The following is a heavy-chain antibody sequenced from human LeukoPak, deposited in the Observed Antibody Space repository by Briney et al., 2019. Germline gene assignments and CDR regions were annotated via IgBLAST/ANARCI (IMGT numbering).Heavy chain of an antibody. Sequence: ASVKVSCKASGYTFSDYYVHLIRRGPGQGLEWMGWNIPHTGASNCTQKFQGRVTMTRDTSLSTAYMELSGLTSDDTAIYYCASHENQVSWGQGTLVTVSS. CDR2: NIPHTGAS. J-gene: IGHJ5*02. D-gene: IGHD2/OR15-2a*01. CDR1: GYTFSDYY. V-gene: IGHV1-2*02. CDR3: ASHENQVS.